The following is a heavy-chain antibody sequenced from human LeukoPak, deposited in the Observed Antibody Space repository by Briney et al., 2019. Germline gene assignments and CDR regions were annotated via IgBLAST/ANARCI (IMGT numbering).Heavy chain of an antibody. CDR3: ARSRDLLGAFDI. J-gene: IGHJ3*02. CDR1: GGSISSYY. CDR2: IYHSGST. D-gene: IGHD3-10*01. Sequence: SETLSLTCTVSGGSISSYYWGWIRQPPGKGLEWIGSIYHSGSTYYNPSLTSRVTISVDTSKNQFSLKLSSVTAADTAVYYCARSRDLLGAFDIWGQGTMVTVSS. V-gene: IGHV4-38-2*02.